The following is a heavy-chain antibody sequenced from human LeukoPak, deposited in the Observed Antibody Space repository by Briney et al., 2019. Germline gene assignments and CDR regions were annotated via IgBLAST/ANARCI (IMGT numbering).Heavy chain of an antibody. V-gene: IGHV3-7*01. CDR2: INQGGTYK. CDR3: ARHQWYVFAI. Sequence: GGSLRLACAASGFTFGSYAMTWVRQAPGKGLEWVASINQGGTYKYYVDSVKGRFTISRDNAKNSLDLQMNSLRAEDTAVYYCARHQWYVFAIWGQGTVVTVSS. CDR1: GFTFGSYA. J-gene: IGHJ3*02. D-gene: IGHD2-15*01.